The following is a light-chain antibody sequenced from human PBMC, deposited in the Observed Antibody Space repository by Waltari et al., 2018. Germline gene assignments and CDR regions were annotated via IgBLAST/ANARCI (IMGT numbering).Light chain of an antibody. V-gene: IGLV2-14*01. Sequence: QSALTQPASVSGSPGQLITISCTRTSIHVGDYHYVSWYQRPPGKAPKLLIFEVYNRPSGVSDRFSGSKSGNTASLTISALQAEDEADYFCSSYTSSTTLFGGGTKLTVL. CDR1: SIHVGDYHY. CDR3: SSYTSSTTL. J-gene: IGLJ2*01. CDR2: EVY.